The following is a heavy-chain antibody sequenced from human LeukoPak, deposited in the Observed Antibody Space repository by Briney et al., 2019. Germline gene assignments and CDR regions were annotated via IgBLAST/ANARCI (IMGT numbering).Heavy chain of an antibody. D-gene: IGHD3-3*01. CDR3: AIDLTIFRVGHNWFDP. CDR2: IIPIFGTA. CDR1: GGTFSSYA. Sequence: SVKVSCKASGGTFSSYAISWVRQAPGQGLEWMGGIIPIFGTANYAQKFQGRVTITADESTSTAYMELSSLRSEDTAVYYCAIDLTIFRVGHNWFDPWGQGTLVTVSS. V-gene: IGHV1-69*01. J-gene: IGHJ5*02.